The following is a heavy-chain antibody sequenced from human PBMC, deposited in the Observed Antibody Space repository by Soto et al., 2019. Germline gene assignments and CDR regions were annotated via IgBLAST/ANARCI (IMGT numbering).Heavy chain of an antibody. CDR1: GFSLSNARMG. V-gene: IGHV2-26*01. CDR2: IFSNDEK. D-gene: IGHD5-12*01. Sequence: QVTLKESGPVLVKPTETLTLTCTVSGFSLSNARMGVSWIRQPPGKALEWLAHIFSNDEKSYSTSLKSRLTIANEHCTSQVILTMSNRNPVNTSTYYCARNREADIVATRYLDYGGQRTLVTVSS. CDR3: ARNREADIVATRYLDY. J-gene: IGHJ4*02.